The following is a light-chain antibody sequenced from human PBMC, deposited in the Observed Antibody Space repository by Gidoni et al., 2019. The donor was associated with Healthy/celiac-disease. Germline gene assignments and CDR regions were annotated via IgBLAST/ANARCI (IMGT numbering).Light chain of an antibody. CDR3: QQGIT. V-gene: IGKV3-20*01. CDR1: QSVSSSY. Sequence: EIVLTQSPGTLSLSPGERATLSCRASQSVSSSYLAWYQQKPGQAPRLLIYGASSRATGIPDRFSGSGSGTDFTLTISRLEPEDFAVYYCQQGITFXGXTKVEIK. J-gene: IGKJ4*01. CDR2: GAS.